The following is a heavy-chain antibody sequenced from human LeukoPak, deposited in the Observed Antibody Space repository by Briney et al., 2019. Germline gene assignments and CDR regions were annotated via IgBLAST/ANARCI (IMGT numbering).Heavy chain of an antibody. J-gene: IGHJ4*02. Sequence: ASVKVSCKASGYTFTGYYMHWVRQAPGQGLEWMGWINPNSGGTNYAQKFQGRVTMTRDTSISTAYMELSRLRSDDTAVYYCARGRGPRGSGYFDYWGQGTLVTVSS. V-gene: IGHV1-2*02. CDR1: GYTFTGYY. CDR2: INPNSGGT. D-gene: IGHD3-10*01. CDR3: ARGRGPRGSGYFDY.